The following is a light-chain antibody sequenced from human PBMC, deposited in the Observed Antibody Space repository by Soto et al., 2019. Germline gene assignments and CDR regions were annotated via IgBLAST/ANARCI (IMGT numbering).Light chain of an antibody. CDR2: AAS. CDR3: QQIHSTSSYT. J-gene: IGKJ2*01. Sequence: DIQMTQSPSSLSASVGDRVTITCRASQNIRNYLNWYQQRPGKTPNLLVYAASNLRGGVPSRFSGGGSGTDFTLTTSSLQPEDFATYYCQQIHSTSSYTFGQGTKVDIK. V-gene: IGKV1-39*01. CDR1: QNIRNY.